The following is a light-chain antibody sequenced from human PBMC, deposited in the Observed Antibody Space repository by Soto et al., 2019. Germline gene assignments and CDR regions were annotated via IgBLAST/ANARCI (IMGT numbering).Light chain of an antibody. V-gene: IGKV1-5*01. CDR2: GAS. CDR1: ESMSNC. J-gene: IGKJ1*01. CDR3: HQCHRYLT. Sequence: DIHMTQSPSTLSASVGDRFTITCRAVESMSNCLAWYQQKPGKAPKLLISGASSLQSGVPSSFSGSASGTQFPLTISSLQPDDIASYSSHQCHRYLTFGQGTKV.